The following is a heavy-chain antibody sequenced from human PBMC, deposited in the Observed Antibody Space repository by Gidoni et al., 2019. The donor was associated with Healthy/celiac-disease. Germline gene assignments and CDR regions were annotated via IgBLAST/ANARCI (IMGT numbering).Heavy chain of an antibody. Sequence: QVQLVESGGGVVQPGRSLRLSCAASGFTFSRYGMHCVRQAPGKGLEWVGVRWYDGSNKYYADSVKGRFTISRDNSKNTLYLQMNSLRAEDTAVYYCARAPEGGGSYLPAFDYWGQGTLVTVSS. J-gene: IGHJ4*02. V-gene: IGHV3-33*01. CDR1: GFTFSRYG. D-gene: IGHD1-26*01. CDR3: ARAPEGGGSYLPAFDY. CDR2: RWYDGSNK.